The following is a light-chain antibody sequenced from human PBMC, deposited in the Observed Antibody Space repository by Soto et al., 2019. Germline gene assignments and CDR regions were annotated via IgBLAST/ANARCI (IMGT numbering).Light chain of an antibody. CDR3: QQPQTYST. CDR1: QSVGSN. CDR2: GAS. V-gene: IGKV3-15*01. J-gene: IGKJ1*01. Sequence: VVFTQSPGTLSLSPGEGATLSCRASQSVGSNLAWYQQKPGQAPRLLIYGASTRATGIPARFSGSGSGTEFTLTISSLQPDDFATYYCQQPQTYSTFGQGTKVDIK.